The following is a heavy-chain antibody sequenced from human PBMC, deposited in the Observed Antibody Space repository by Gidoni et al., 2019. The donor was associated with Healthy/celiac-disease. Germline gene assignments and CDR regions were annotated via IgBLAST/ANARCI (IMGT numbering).Heavy chain of an antibody. V-gene: IGHV1-69*02. D-gene: IGHD1-26*01. CDR3: ASVSGSYLSEFDY. CDR2: IIPILGIA. J-gene: IGHJ4*02. Sequence: QVQLVQSGAEAKKPGSSVKVSCKASGGTFSSYTISWVRKDPGQGLEWMGRIIPILGIANYAQKFQGRVTITADKSTSTAYMELSSLRSEDTAVYYCASVSGSYLSEFDYWGQGTLVTVSS. CDR1: GGTFSSYT.